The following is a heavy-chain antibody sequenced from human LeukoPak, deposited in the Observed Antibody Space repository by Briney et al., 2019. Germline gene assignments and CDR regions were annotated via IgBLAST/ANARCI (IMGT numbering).Heavy chain of an antibody. CDR2: ISSSSSYT. J-gene: IGHJ4*02. D-gene: IGHD4-17*01. Sequence: GGSLRLSCAASGFTFSDYYMSWIRQAPGKGLEWVSYISSSSSYTNYADSVKGRFTISRDNAKNSLYLQISTLRAEDTAVYYCARGVVTTMRGFDYWGQGTLVTVSS. CDR1: GFTFSDYY. CDR3: ARGVVTTMRGFDY. V-gene: IGHV3-11*06.